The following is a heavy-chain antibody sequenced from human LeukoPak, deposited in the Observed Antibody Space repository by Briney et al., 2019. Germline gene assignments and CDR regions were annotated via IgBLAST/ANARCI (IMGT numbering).Heavy chain of an antibody. CDR2: ISSSSSYI. Sequence: GGSLRLSCAASGFTFSSYSMNWVRQAPGKGLEWESSISSSSSYIYYADSVKGRFTISRDNAKNSLYLQMNSLRAEDTAVYYCARSMVRGVPGGMDVWGQGTTVTVSS. J-gene: IGHJ6*02. CDR3: ARSMVRGVPGGMDV. V-gene: IGHV3-21*01. CDR1: GFTFSSYS. D-gene: IGHD3-10*01.